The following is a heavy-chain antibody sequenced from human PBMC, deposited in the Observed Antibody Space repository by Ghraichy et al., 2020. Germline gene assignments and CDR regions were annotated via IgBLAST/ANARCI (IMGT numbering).Heavy chain of an antibody. Sequence: SETLSLTCAVYGGSFSGYYWSWIRQPPGKGLEWIGEINHSGSTSYNPSLKSRVTISVDTSKNQFSLKLSSVTAADTAVYYCAREALAVAGYYYYYGMDVWGQGTTVTVSS. CDR1: GGSFSGYY. CDR3: AREALAVAGYYYYYGMDV. J-gene: IGHJ6*02. V-gene: IGHV4-34*01. CDR2: INHSGST. D-gene: IGHD6-19*01.